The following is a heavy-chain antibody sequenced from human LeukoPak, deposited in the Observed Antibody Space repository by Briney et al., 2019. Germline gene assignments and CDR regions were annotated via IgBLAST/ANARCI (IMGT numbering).Heavy chain of an antibody. CDR3: ARNSEYSSSDYYYYYGMDV. V-gene: IGHV3-64*01. Sequence: RTGGSLRLSCAASGFTFSSYAMHWVRQAPGKGLEYVSAISSNGGSTYYANSVKGRFTISRDNSKNTLYLQMGSLRAEDMAVYYCARNSEYSSSDYYYYYGMDVWGQGTTVTVSS. CDR2: ISSNGGST. D-gene: IGHD6-6*01. CDR1: GFTFSSYA. J-gene: IGHJ6*02.